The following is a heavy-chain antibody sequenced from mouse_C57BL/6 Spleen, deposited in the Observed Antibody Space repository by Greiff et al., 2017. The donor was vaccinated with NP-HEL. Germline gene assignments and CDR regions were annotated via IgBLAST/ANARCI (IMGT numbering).Heavy chain of an antibody. J-gene: IGHJ2*01. CDR3: ARAGTAQAKGPHY. D-gene: IGHD3-2*02. CDR1: GYAFTNYL. Sequence: QVQLQQSGAELVRPGTSVKVSCKASGYAFTNYLIEWVKQRPGQGLEWIGVINPGSGGTNYNEKFKGKATLTADKSSSTAYMQLSSLTSEDSAVYFCARAGTAQAKGPHYWGQGTTLTVSS. CDR2: INPGSGGT. V-gene: IGHV1-54*01.